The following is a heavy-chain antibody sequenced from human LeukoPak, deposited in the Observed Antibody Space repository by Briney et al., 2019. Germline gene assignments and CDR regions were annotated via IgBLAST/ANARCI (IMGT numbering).Heavy chain of an antibody. CDR1: GGSISSSSYY. D-gene: IGHD6-19*01. CDR3: AGGNSGWYMYYFDY. J-gene: IGHJ4*02. CDR2: IYYSGST. Sequence: SETLSLTCTVSGGSISSSSYYWGWIRQPPGKGLEWIGSIYYSGSTYYNPSLKSRVTISVDTSKNQFSLKLSSVTAADTAVYYCAGGNSGWYMYYFDYWGQGTLVTVSS. V-gene: IGHV4-39*01.